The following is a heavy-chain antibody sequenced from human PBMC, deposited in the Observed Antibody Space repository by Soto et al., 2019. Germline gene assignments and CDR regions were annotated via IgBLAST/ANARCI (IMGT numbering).Heavy chain of an antibody. CDR3: VKVAIDWSDAFES. V-gene: IGHV3-23*01. Sequence: EVQLLESGGGLVQPGGSLRLSCAASGFTFSNYAMSWVRQAPGKGPEWVSAISASGGTTYYADSVKGRLTISRDNSKNTQNLQNNSLRDEDTALYYCVKVAIDWSDAFESWGQGTEVTVSS. D-gene: IGHD3-9*01. CDR1: GFTFSNYA. CDR2: ISASGGTT. J-gene: IGHJ3*02.